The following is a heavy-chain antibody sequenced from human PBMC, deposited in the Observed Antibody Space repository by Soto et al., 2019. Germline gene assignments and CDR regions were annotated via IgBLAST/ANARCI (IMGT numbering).Heavy chain of an antibody. D-gene: IGHD3-16*02. CDR2: INHSGST. Sequence: QVQLQQWGAGLLKPSETLSLTCAVYGGSFSGYYWSWIRQPPGKGLEWIGEINHSGSTNYNPSLKSRVTISVDTSKNQFSLKLSSVTAADTAVYYCARGQIWGSYRYTTRSFDYWGQGTLVTVSS. V-gene: IGHV4-34*01. CDR1: GGSFSGYY. CDR3: ARGQIWGSYRYTTRSFDY. J-gene: IGHJ4*02.